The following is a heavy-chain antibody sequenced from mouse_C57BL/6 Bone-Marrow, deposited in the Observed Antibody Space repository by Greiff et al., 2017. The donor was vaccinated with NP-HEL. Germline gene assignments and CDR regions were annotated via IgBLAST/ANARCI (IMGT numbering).Heavy chain of an antibody. CDR2: ISSGGSYT. D-gene: IGHD6-1*01. J-gene: IGHJ2*01. V-gene: IGHV5-6*01. Sequence: VQLKESGGDLVKPGGSLKLSCAASGFTFSSYGMSWVRQTPDKRLEWVATISSGGSYTYYPDSVKGRFTISRDNAKNTLYLQMSSLKSEDTAMYYCARHSLDYWGQGTTLTVSS. CDR3: ARHSLDY. CDR1: GFTFSSYG.